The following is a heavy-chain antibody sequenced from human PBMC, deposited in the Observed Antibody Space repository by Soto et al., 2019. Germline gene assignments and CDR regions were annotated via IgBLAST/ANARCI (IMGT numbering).Heavy chain of an antibody. J-gene: IGHJ3*02. CDR3: AKGPHIVGATRPVPFDI. V-gene: IGHV3-23*01. CDR2: ISASGGST. CDR1: GFTISSYA. D-gene: IGHD1-26*01. Sequence: EVQLLESGGGLVQPGGSLRLSCAASGFTISSYAMSWVRQAPGKGLEWVSAISASGGSTYYADSVKGRFTISRDNSKNSLYLQMNSLRAEDTAVYYCAKGPHIVGATRPVPFDIWGQGTMVTVSS.